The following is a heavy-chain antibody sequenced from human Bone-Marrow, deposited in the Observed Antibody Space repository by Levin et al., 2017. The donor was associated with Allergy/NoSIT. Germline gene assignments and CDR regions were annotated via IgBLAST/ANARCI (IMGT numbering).Heavy chain of an antibody. CDR2: ISGSGGST. D-gene: IGHD3-3*01. Sequence: GESLKISCAASGFTFSSYAMSWVRQAPGKGLEWVSAISGSGGSTYYADSVKGRFTISRDNSKNTLYLQMNSLRAEDTAVYYCAKGEAGNYDFWSGYYNPNFDYWGQGTLVTVSS. CDR3: AKGEAGNYDFWSGYYNPNFDY. J-gene: IGHJ4*02. CDR1: GFTFSSYA. V-gene: IGHV3-23*01.